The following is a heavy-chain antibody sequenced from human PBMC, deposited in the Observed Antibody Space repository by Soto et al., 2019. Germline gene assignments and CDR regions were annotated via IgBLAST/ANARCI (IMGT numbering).Heavy chain of an antibody. Sequence: SVKVSCKASGGTFSSYAISWVRQAPGKGLEWMGGIIPIFGTANYAQKFQGRVTITADESTSTAYMGLSSLRSEDTAVYYCARGSAPTQTWIQLWSPNYYYYGMDVWGQGTTVTVSS. V-gene: IGHV1-69*13. CDR1: GGTFSSYA. D-gene: IGHD5-18*01. CDR3: ARGSAPTQTWIQLWSPNYYYYGMDV. CDR2: IIPIFGTA. J-gene: IGHJ6*02.